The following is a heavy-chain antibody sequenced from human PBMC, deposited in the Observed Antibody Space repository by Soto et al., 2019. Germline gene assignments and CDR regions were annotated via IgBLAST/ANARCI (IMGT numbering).Heavy chain of an antibody. D-gene: IGHD3-3*01. V-gene: IGHV1-24*01. CDR3: TTGQLPIRFLECLSRYYFDY. CDR2: FDPEDGET. J-gene: IGHJ4*02. CDR1: GYTLTELS. Sequence: ASVKVSCKVSGYTLTELSMHWLRQAPGKGLEWMGGFDPEDGETIYAQKFQGRVTMTEDTSTDTAYMELSSLTSEDTAVYYCTTGQLPIRFLECLSRYYFDYWGQGTLVTVSS.